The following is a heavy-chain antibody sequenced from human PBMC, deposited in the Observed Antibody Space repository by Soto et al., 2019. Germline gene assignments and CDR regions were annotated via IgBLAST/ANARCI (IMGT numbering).Heavy chain of an antibody. CDR2: IIPILGIA. D-gene: IGHD5-12*01. Sequence: QVQLVQSGAEVKKPGSSVKVSCKASGGTFSSYTISWVRQAPGQGLEWMGRIIPILGIANYAQKVQGRVTITADKSPSTAYMELSSLISEDTAVYYCARGYDSNYYYYGMDVWGQGTTVTVSS. CDR1: GGTFSSYT. V-gene: IGHV1-69*02. CDR3: ARGYDSNYYYYGMDV. J-gene: IGHJ6*02.